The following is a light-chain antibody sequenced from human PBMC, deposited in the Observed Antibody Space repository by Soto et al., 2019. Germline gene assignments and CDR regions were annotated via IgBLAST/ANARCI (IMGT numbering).Light chain of an antibody. CDR1: SSDGGGYNY. CDR2: DVS. CDR3: CSYAGSYTLV. Sequence: QSALTQPRSVSGSPGQSVTISCTGTSSDGGGYNYVSWYQQHPGKAPKLMIYDVSKRPSGVPDRFSGSKSGNTASLTISGLQAEYEADYYCCSYAGSYTLVFGGGTKVTVL. V-gene: IGLV2-11*01. J-gene: IGLJ2*01.